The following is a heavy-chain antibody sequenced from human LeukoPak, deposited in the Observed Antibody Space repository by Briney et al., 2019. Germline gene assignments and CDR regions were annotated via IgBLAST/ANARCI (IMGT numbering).Heavy chain of an antibody. D-gene: IGHD2-21*02. Sequence: GASVKVSCKASGYTFTGYYMHWVRQAPGQGLEWVGWINPNSGGTNYAQKFQGRVTMTRDTSISTAYMGPSRLLSGDTAVYYCARGKTMVYCGGDCYRFDNWGQGTLVTVSS. CDR1: GYTFTGYY. J-gene: IGHJ4*02. CDR2: INPNSGGT. V-gene: IGHV1-2*02. CDR3: ARGKTMVYCGGDCYRFDN.